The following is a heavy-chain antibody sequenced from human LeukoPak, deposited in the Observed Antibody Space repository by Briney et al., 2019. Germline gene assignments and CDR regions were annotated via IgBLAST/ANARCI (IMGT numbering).Heavy chain of an antibody. V-gene: IGHV3-74*01. CDR2: INSDGSST. CDR1: GFTFSSYW. D-gene: IGHD3-3*01. CDR3: ARGDRPAHDFWSGIAYYMDV. J-gene: IGHJ6*03. Sequence: PGRSLRLSCAASGFTFSSYWMYWVRQAPGKGLVWVSRINSDGSSTSYADSVKGRFTISRDNAKNTLYLQMNSLRAEDTAVYYCARGDRPAHDFWSGIAYYMDVWGKGTTVTVSS.